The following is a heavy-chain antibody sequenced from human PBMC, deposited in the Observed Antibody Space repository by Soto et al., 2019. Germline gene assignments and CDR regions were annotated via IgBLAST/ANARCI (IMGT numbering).Heavy chain of an antibody. CDR2: IYYSGST. Sequence: SGTLCLTCTVSGSTISSWYWSWIRQPPGKGLEWIGYIYYSGSTNCNPSLKSRVTISVDTSKNQFSLKLSSVTAADTAVYYCARRYGSAIDYWGQGTLVTVSS. CDR1: GSTISSWY. V-gene: IGHV4-59*08. D-gene: IGHD1-26*01. CDR3: ARRYGSAIDY. J-gene: IGHJ4*02.